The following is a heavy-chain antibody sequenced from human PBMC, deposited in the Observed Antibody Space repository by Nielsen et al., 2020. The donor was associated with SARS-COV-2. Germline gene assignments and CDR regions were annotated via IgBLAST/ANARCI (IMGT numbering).Heavy chain of an antibody. V-gene: IGHV2-70*12. CDR3: ARYRIEGRGMGFDS. J-gene: IGHJ4*02. CDR2: IDWDDYK. Sequence: SGPTLVKPTQTLTLSCTFSGFSLSSRGMCVSWIRQPPGRALEWLALIDWDDYKYYNISLKTRLTISKDTSKNQVVLSMTNMDPLDTATYYCARYRIEGRGMGFDSWGQGTLVTVPS. D-gene: IGHD2-15*01. CDR1: GFSLSSRGMC.